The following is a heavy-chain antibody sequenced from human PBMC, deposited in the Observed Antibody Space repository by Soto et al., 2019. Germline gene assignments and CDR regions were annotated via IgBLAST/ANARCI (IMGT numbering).Heavy chain of an antibody. J-gene: IGHJ5*02. Sequence: QVQLQESGPGVVKPSETLSLSCSVSGGSISKFYWSWIRKTAGTGLEWMGRVYATGTTDYNPSLRRRVTMSVDISKKTFSLRLTSVTAADTGVYYCVRDGSKTLRDWFDPWGQGKLVTVSS. CDR2: VYATGTT. CDR3: VRDGSKTLRDWFDP. V-gene: IGHV4-4*07. CDR1: GGSISKFY.